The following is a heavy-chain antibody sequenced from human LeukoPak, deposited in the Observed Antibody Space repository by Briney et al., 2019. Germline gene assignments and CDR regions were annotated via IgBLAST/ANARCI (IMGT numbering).Heavy chain of an antibody. CDR3: ATQGASPIFVPKGN. CDR2: IYYSGST. V-gene: IGHV4-30-4*08. J-gene: IGHJ4*02. D-gene: IGHD3-3*01. CDR1: GGSISSGDYY. Sequence: SQTLSLTCTVSGGSISSGDYYWSWIRQPPGKGLEWIGYIYYSGSTYYNPSLKSRVTISVDTSKNQFSLKLSSVTAADTAVYYCATQGASPIFVPKGNWGQGTLVTVSS.